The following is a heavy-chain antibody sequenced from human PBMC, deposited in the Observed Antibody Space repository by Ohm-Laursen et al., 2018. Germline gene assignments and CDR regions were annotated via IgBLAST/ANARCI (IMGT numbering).Heavy chain of an antibody. J-gene: IGHJ4*02. D-gene: IGHD4-23*01. CDR1: GDSISGRY. Sequence: GTLSLTCTVSGDSISGRYWSWIRQPPGKGLEWIGYIYYGGGTNSNPSLESRVTISVDTSKNHFSLKLSSVTAADTAVYYCAKLNSWGYFDDWGQGTLVTVSS. V-gene: IGHV4-59*11. CDR3: AKLNSWGYFDD. CDR2: IYYGGGT.